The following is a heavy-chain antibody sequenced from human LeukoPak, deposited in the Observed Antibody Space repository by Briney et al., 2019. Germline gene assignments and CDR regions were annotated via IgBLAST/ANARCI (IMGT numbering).Heavy chain of an antibody. CDR3: ARDPSDSFPTSNWFDP. D-gene: IGHD3-22*01. Sequence: SVKVSCKASGGTFSSYAISWVRQAPGQGLEWMGGIIPIFGTANYAQKFQGRVTITAGESTSTAYMELSSLRSEDTAVYYCARDPSDSFPTSNWFDPWGQGTLVTVSS. CDR1: GGTFSSYA. J-gene: IGHJ5*02. CDR2: IIPIFGTA. V-gene: IGHV1-69*01.